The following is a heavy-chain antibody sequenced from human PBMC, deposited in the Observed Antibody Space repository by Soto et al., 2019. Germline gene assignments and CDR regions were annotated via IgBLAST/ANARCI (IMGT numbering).Heavy chain of an antibody. Sequence: QVQLVQSGAEVKKPGASMKVSCKASGYTFTIHDIHWVRQAPGLGLEWMAWQNPHSGKTSYAQKFQGRLTMTGNASTSTAYMELSSLRSEDTAMYYCARVSSIAARRSFDSWGQGTLVTVSS. D-gene: IGHD6-6*01. V-gene: IGHV1-8*01. J-gene: IGHJ4*02. CDR2: QNPHSGKT. CDR3: ARVSSIAARRSFDS. CDR1: GYTFTIHD.